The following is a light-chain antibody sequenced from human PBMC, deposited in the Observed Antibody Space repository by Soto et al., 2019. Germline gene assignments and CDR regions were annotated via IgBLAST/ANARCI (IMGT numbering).Light chain of an antibody. Sequence: QAVVTQPPSVSGAPGQRITISCTGSSSNIGGGYDVHWYQQLPGKAPKLLIYGNSNRPSGVPDRFSGSKSGTTASLAITGLQAEDEADYYCQSYDSSLSVVFGGGTKLTVL. V-gene: IGLV1-40*01. J-gene: IGLJ2*01. CDR1: SSNIGGGYD. CDR2: GNS. CDR3: QSYDSSLSVV.